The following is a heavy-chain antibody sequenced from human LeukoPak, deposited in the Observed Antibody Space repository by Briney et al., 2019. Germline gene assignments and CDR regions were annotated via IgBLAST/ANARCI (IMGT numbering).Heavy chain of an antibody. D-gene: IGHD3-3*01. CDR1: GFTFSRNW. Sequence: GGSLRLSCTASGFTFSRNWMSWVRQAPGKGLEWVANIKEDGSEKYYVDSVKGRLTISRDNAKNSLYLQMNSLRAEDTAVYYCARVTTIFGVLKYYYYMDVWGKGTTVTVSS. CDR2: IKEDGSEK. J-gene: IGHJ6*03. V-gene: IGHV3-7*01. CDR3: ARVTTIFGVLKYYYYMDV.